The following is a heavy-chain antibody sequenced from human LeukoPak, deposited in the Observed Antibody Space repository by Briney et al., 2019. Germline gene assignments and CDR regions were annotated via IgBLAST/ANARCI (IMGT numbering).Heavy chain of an antibody. D-gene: IGHD3-22*01. J-gene: IGHJ4*02. CDR1: GFTFSSYA. V-gene: IGHV3-23*01. CDR2: ISGSGGST. Sequence: GGSLRLSCAASGFTFSSYAMSWVRQAPGKGLEWVSAISGSGGSTYYADSVKGRFTISRDNSKNTLYLQMNSLRAEDTAVHYCAKDYYDSSGYSLHLYDYWGQGTLVTVSS. CDR3: AKDYYDSSGYSLHLYDY.